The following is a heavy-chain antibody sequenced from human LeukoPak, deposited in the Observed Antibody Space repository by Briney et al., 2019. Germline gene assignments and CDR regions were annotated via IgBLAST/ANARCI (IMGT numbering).Heavy chain of an antibody. J-gene: IGHJ4*02. CDR3: ARSMTYRSTWYTDY. D-gene: IGHD6-13*01. Sequence: RASETLSLTCTVSGGSISSYYWSWIRQPPGKGLEWIGYIYYSGSTNYNPSLKSRVTISVDTSKNQFSLKLSSVTAADTAVYYCARSMTYRSTWYTDYWGQGTLVTVSS. V-gene: IGHV4-59*08. CDR2: IYYSGST. CDR1: GGSISSYY.